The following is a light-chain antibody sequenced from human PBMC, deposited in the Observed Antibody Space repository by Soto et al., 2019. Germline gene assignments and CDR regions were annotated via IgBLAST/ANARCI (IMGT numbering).Light chain of an antibody. J-gene: IGKJ4*01. Sequence: EIVMTQSPTTLFVSPGERATLSCRASQSVSSNLAWYQQKPGQAPRLLIYDASTRATGIPARFSGSGSGTEFTLTVSSLQSEDFAVYFCQRFNDWPLTFGGATKVEIK. CDR1: QSVSSN. CDR2: DAS. CDR3: QRFNDWPLT. V-gene: IGKV3-15*01.